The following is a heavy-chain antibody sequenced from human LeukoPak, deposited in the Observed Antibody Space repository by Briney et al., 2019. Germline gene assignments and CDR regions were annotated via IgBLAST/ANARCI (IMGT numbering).Heavy chain of an antibody. CDR3: AKDRGGAYYYGSGSPVWFDP. CDR1: GLTFSNYW. D-gene: IGHD3-10*01. Sequence: PGGSLRLSCAASGLTFSNYWMSWVRQAPGKGLEWVANIKQDGSEKYYVDSVKGRFTISRDNAKNSLYLQMNSLRAEDTAVYYCAKDRGGAYYYGSGSPVWFDPWGQGTLVTVSS. CDR2: IKQDGSEK. J-gene: IGHJ5*02. V-gene: IGHV3-7*01.